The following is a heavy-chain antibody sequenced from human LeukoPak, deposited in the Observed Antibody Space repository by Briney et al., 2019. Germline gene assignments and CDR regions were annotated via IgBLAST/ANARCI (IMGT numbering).Heavy chain of an antibody. J-gene: IGHJ4*02. CDR3: ASDGHQYYDSGGYSF. Sequence: GGSLRLSCAASGFTFSSYWMSWVRQAPGKGLEGVANIKQDGSEKYYVDSVKGRFTISRDNAKNSLYLQMNSLRAEDTAVYYCASDGHQYYDSGGYSFWGQGTLVTVSS. CDR2: IKQDGSEK. D-gene: IGHD3-22*01. CDR1: GFTFSSYW. V-gene: IGHV3-7*01.